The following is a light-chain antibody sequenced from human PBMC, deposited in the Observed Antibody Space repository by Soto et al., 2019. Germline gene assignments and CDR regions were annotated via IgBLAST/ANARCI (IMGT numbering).Light chain of an antibody. J-gene: IGKJ1*01. V-gene: IGKV3-20*01. CDR2: GAS. CDR1: QSVDSTY. Sequence: EIVLTQSPGTLSLSPGERATLSCRASQSVDSTYLTWYQQKPGQAPRHLIYGASGRATGVPDRFSGSGSGTDFTLTISRLEPEDFAVYFCQYYDSFRTFGQGTKVDIK. CDR3: QYYDSFRT.